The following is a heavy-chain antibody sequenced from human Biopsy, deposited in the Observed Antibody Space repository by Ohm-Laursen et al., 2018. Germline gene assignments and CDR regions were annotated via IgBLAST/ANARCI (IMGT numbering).Heavy chain of an antibody. Sequence: TLSLTCTVSSGSISSSPTYYWAWLSQPPGKGLEWIGSIYNTETTFYNPSLNSPVTISVNTSTNQISLKVASVTAADKALYFCARHPTGFWFDPWGHGTLVTVSS. CDR3: ARHPTGFWFDP. CDR2: IYNTETT. V-gene: IGHV4-39*01. CDR1: SGSISSSPTYY. J-gene: IGHJ5*02.